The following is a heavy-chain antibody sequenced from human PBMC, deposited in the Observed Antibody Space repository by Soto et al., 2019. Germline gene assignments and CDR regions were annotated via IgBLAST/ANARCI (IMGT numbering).Heavy chain of an antibody. Sequence: PGGSLRLSCAASGFTFSDYYMSWIRQAPGKGLEWVSYISSSGSTIYYADSVKGRFTISRDNAKNSLYLQMNSLRAEDTAVYYCAREGYSSSWPYNRFDPWGQGTLVTVSS. CDR1: GFTFSDYY. CDR2: ISSSGSTI. D-gene: IGHD6-13*01. J-gene: IGHJ5*02. V-gene: IGHV3-11*01. CDR3: AREGYSSSWPYNRFDP.